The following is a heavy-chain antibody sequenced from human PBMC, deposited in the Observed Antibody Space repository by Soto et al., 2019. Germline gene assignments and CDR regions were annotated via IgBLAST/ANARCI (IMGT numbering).Heavy chain of an antibody. CDR2: IYHSGST. Sequence: SETLSLTCAVSGGSISSGGYSWSWIRQPPGKGLEWIGYIYHSGSTYYNPSLKSRVTISVDRSKNQFSLKLSSVTAADTAVYYCARDLCSSTSCYSWWFDPWGQGTLVTVSS. D-gene: IGHD2-2*01. J-gene: IGHJ5*02. CDR1: GGSISSGGYS. V-gene: IGHV4-30-2*01. CDR3: ARDLCSSTSCYSWWFDP.